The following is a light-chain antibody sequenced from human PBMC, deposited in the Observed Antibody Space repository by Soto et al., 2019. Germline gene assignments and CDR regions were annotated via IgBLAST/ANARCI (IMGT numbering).Light chain of an antibody. J-gene: IGLJ2*01. V-gene: IGLV2-14*01. Sequence: QSVLTQPASVSGSPGQSITLYCTGTSSDVGGYNYVSWYQQHPGKAPKLMIYDVSNRPSGVSNRFSGSKSGNTASLTISGLQAEDEADYYCSSYTSSSTPHVVFGGGTKLT. CDR2: DVS. CDR1: SSDVGGYNY. CDR3: SSYTSSSTPHVV.